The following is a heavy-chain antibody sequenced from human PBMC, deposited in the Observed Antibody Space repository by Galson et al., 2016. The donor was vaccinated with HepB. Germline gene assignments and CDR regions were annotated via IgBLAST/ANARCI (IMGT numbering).Heavy chain of an antibody. CDR2: VKQDGSET. Sequence: SLRLSCAASRFTFSNSGMSWVRQAPGKGLEWVADVKQDGSETAYADSVKGRFTISRDNAKNSLYLQMNGLRAEDTAVYYCARAHSSRGWTYWYFDLWGRGTLVTVSS. V-gene: IGHV3-7*03. CDR3: ARAHSSRGWTYWYFDL. CDR1: RFTFSNSG. D-gene: IGHD6-19*01. J-gene: IGHJ2*01.